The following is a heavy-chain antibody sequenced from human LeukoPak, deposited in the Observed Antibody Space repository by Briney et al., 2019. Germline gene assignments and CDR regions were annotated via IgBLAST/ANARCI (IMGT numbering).Heavy chain of an antibody. CDR3: ARTDCSNTSCYPDY. CDR1: GGSISSGGYY. D-gene: IGHD2-2*01. Sequence: SETLSLTCTVSGGSISSGGYYWSWIRQHPGKGLEWIGDIYYSGSTYYNPSLKSRVTISVDTSKNQFSLKLSSVTAADTAVYYCARTDCSNTSCYPDYWGQGTLVTVSS. V-gene: IGHV4-31*03. J-gene: IGHJ4*02. CDR2: IYYSGST.